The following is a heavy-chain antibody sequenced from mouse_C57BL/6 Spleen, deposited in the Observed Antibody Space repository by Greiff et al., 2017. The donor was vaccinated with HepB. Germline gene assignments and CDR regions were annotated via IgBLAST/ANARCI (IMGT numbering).Heavy chain of an antibody. D-gene: IGHD1-1*01. CDR3: ARRTTTRGYYYAMDY. Sequence: VQLQQSGAELVMPGASVKLSCKASGYTFTSYWMHWVKQRPGQGLEWIGEIDSSDSYTNYNQKFKGKSTLTVDKSSSTAYMQLNSLTSEDSAVYYCARRTTTRGYYYAMDYWGQGTSVTVSA. J-gene: IGHJ4*01. CDR2: IDSSDSYT. CDR1: GYTFTSYW. V-gene: IGHV1-69*01.